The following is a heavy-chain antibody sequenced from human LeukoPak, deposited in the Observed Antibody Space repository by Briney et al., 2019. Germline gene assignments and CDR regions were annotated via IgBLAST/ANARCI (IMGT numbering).Heavy chain of an antibody. CDR1: GFTFSSYA. V-gene: IGHV3-23*01. Sequence: GGSLRLSCAASGFTFSSYAMRWVRQAPGKGLEWISAISGSGGSTYYADSVKGRFTISRDNSKNTLYLQMNSLRAEDTAVYYCATITMVRGVIITLDAFDIWGQGTMVTVSS. D-gene: IGHD3-10*01. CDR2: ISGSGGST. CDR3: ATITMVRGVIITLDAFDI. J-gene: IGHJ3*02.